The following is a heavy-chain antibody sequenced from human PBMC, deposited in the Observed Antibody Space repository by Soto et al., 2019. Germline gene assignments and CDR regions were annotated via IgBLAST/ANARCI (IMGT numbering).Heavy chain of an antibody. CDR2: INPNSGGT. CDR1: GYTFTGYY. Sequence: ASVKVSCKASGYTFTGYYMHWVRQAPGQGLEWMGWINPNSGGTNYAQRFQGRVTMTRDTSISTAYMELSRLRSDDTAVYYCARDGSGSYHNPYYYYYGMDVWGQGTTVTASS. J-gene: IGHJ6*02. CDR3: ARDGSGSYHNPYYYYYGMDV. D-gene: IGHD3-10*01. V-gene: IGHV1-2*02.